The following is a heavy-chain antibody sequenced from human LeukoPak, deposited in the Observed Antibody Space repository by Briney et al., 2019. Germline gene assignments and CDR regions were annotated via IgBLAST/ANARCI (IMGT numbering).Heavy chain of an antibody. CDR3: ARETANYYEGSGYIDY. J-gene: IGHJ4*02. Sequence: PGGSLRLSCAASGFTFSSYWMHWVRQAPGKGLVWVSRINSDGSSTSYADSVKGRFTISRDNAKNTLYLQMNSLRAEDTAVYYCARETANYYEGSGYIDYWGQGTLVTVSS. CDR1: GFTFSSYW. D-gene: IGHD3-22*01. CDR2: INSDGSST. V-gene: IGHV3-74*01.